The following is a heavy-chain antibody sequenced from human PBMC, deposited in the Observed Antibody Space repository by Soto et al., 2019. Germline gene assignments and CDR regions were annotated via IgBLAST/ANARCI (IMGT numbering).Heavy chain of an antibody. Sequence: PGGSLRLSCAASGFTFSSYAMHWVRQDPGKGLEWVAVISYDGSNVYYADSVKGRFTISRDDSKNTLYLQMNSLRAEDTAVYYCSRRYYTNSGCPYYYYYYGMDVWGQGTTVTVSS. J-gene: IGHJ6*02. CDR2: ISYDGSNV. CDR1: GFTFSSYA. V-gene: IGHV3-30*14. D-gene: IGHD2-8*01. CDR3: SRRYYTNSGCPYYYYYYGMDV.